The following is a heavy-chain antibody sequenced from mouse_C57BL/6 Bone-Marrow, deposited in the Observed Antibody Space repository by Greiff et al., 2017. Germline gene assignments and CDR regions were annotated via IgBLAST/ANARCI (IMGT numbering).Heavy chain of an antibody. CDR2: IYPRDGST. Sequence: VKLQESDAELVKPGASVKISCKVSGYTFTDHTIHWMKQRPEQGLEWIGYIYPRDGSTKYNEKFKGKATLTADKSSSTAYMQLNSLTSEDSAVYFCAWGGYSFYAMDYWGQGTSVTVSS. CDR3: AWGGYSFYAMDY. J-gene: IGHJ4*01. CDR1: GYTFTDHT. V-gene: IGHV1-78*01. D-gene: IGHD2-3*01.